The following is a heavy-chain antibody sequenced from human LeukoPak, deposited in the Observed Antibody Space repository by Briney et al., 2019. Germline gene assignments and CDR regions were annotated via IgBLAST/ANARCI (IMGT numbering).Heavy chain of an antibody. CDR1: GYTFSSYG. Sequence: ASVKVSCKSSGYTFSSYGIIWVRQAPGQGLEWMGCIIAYNGNRDYAQKLQGRVTMTTDTSTSTAYMELRSLRSDDTAVYYCAREGRDGYNRYDNWGQGTLVTVSS. D-gene: IGHD5-24*01. V-gene: IGHV1-18*01. J-gene: IGHJ4*02. CDR2: IIAYNGNR. CDR3: AREGRDGYNRYDN.